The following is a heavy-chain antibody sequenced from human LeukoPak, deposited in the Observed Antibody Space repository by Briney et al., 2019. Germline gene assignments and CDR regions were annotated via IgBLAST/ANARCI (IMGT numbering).Heavy chain of an antibody. CDR1: GFTFSSSA. V-gene: IGHV3-23*01. J-gene: IGHJ4*02. D-gene: IGHD1-26*01. CDR3: AKRGGSGTFPFDY. Sequence: GGSLRLSCAASGFTFSSSAMSWVRQAPGKGLEWVSSIGSSGDTYYTNSVRGRFTISRDNSQNTLYLEMNSLRPEDTALYYCAKRGGSGTFPFDYWGQGTLVTVSS. CDR2: IGSSGDT.